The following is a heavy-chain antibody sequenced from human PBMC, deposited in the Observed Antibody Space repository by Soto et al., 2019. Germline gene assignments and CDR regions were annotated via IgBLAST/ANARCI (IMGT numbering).Heavy chain of an antibody. CDR2: INHSGST. CDR1: GGSFSGYY. J-gene: IGHJ5*02. CDR3: ARRRLWSYYDSSGVNWFDP. Sequence: SETLSLTCAVYGGSFSGYYWSWIRQPPGKGLEWIGEINHSGSTNYNPSLKSRVTISVDTSKNQFSLKLSSVTAADTAVYYCARRRLWSYYDSSGVNWFDPWGQGTLVTVSS. D-gene: IGHD3-22*01. V-gene: IGHV4-34*01.